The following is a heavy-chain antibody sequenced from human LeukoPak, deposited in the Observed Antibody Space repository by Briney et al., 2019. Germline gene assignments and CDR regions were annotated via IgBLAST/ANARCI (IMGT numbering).Heavy chain of an antibody. V-gene: IGHV1-2*02. CDR3: ATCSSTSCYFRANWFDP. J-gene: IGHJ5*02. CDR1: GYTFTCYY. Sequence: ASVKVSCKASGYTFTCYYMHWVRQAPGQGLEWMGWINPNSGGTNYAQKFQGRVTMTRDTSISTAYMELSRLRSDDTAVYYCATCSSTSCYFRANWFDPWGQGTLVTVSS. D-gene: IGHD2-2*01. CDR2: INPNSGGT.